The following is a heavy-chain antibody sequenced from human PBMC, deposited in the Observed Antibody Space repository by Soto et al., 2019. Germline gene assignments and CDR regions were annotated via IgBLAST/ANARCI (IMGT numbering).Heavy chain of an antibody. V-gene: IGHV1-18*01. CDR1: GYTFTSYG. J-gene: IGHJ4*02. D-gene: IGHD1-1*01. Sequence: QVHLVQSGAEVKKPGASVKVSCKASGYTFTSYGITWVRQAPGQGLEWMGWINAHNGNTDYAPKLQGRVIVTRDTSTSTAYMELRRLRSDDTAVYYCARGRYGDYWGQGALVTVSS. CDR2: INAHNGNT. CDR3: ARGRYGDY.